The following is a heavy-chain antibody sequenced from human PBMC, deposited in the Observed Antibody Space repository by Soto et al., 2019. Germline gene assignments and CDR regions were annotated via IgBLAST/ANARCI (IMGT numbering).Heavy chain of an antibody. CDR1: GYTFTSYG. V-gene: IGHV1-18*01. J-gene: IGHJ5*02. Sequence: ASVKVSCKASGYTFTSYGISWVRQAPGQGLEWMGWISAYNGNTNNAQKHQGRVTMTTDTSTSTAYMELRSLRSDDTAVYYCARDLRVEYSSSSDWFDPWGQGTLVTVSS. CDR2: ISAYNGNT. D-gene: IGHD6-6*01. CDR3: ARDLRVEYSSSSDWFDP.